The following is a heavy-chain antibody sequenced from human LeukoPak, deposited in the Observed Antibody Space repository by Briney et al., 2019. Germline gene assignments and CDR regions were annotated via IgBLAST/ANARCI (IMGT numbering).Heavy chain of an antibody. V-gene: IGHV4-34*01. Sequence: PSETLSLTCAVYGGSFSGYYWCWIRQPPGKGLEWIGEINHSGSTNYNPSLKSRVTISVDTSKNQFSPKLSSVTAADTAVYYCASSRGYSQPWFGYYFDYWGQGTLVTVSS. CDR3: ASSRGYSQPWFGYYFDY. CDR2: INHSGST. CDR1: GGSFSGYY. D-gene: IGHD5-18*01. J-gene: IGHJ4*02.